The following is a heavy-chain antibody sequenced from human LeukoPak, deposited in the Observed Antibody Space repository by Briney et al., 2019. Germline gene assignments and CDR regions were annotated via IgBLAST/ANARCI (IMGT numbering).Heavy chain of an antibody. CDR3: ATDLYSSGWSFDY. J-gene: IGHJ4*02. CDR2: FDPEDGET. V-gene: IGHV1-24*01. Sequence: ASVKVSCKVSGYTLTELSMHWVRQVPEKGIEWMGCFDPEDGETIYAQKFQGRVTMTEDTSTDTAYMELSSLRSEDTAVYYCATDLYSSGWSFDYWGQGTLVTVSS. D-gene: IGHD6-19*01. CDR1: GYTLTELS.